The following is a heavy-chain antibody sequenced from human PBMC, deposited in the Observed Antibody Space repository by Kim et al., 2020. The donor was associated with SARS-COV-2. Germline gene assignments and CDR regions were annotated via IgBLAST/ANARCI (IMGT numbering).Heavy chain of an antibody. Sequence: GGSLRLSCVGSGFSFGNYAMHWVRQAPGKGLEWVSGITWNSATIGYADSVKGRFTVSRDNAKNSLYLQMDSLRAEDTALYYCAKAFLETDYGGNPFFDYWGQGSLVTVSS. V-gene: IGHV3-9*01. CDR3: AKAFLETDYGGNPFFDY. D-gene: IGHD4-17*01. CDR1: GFSFGNYA. CDR2: ITWNSATI. J-gene: IGHJ4*02.